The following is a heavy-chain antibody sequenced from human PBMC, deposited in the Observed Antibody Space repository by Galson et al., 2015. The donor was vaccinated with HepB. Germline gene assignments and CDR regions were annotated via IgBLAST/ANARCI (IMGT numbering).Heavy chain of an antibody. Sequence: SVKVSCKASGYTFTNCYMNWVRQAPGQGLAWMGVINPRGGRTTYTQNFQGRVTMTRDTSTSTVYMELSRLRSEDTAVFYCARAAGEYYDFDHWGQGTLVTVSS. J-gene: IGHJ4*02. CDR1: GYTFTNCY. D-gene: IGHD3-3*01. V-gene: IGHV1-46*01. CDR2: INPRGGRT. CDR3: ARAAGEYYDFDH.